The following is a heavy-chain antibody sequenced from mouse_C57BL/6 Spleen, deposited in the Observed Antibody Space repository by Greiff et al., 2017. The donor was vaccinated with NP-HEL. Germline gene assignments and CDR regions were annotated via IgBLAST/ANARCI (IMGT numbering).Heavy chain of an antibody. Sequence: QVQLQQPGAELVRPGSSVKLSCKASGYTFTSYWMHWVKQRPIQGLEWIGNIDPSDSETHYNQKFKDKATLTVDKSSSTAYMQLSSLTSEDSAVYYCARYYGSSYDAMDDWGQGTSVTVSS. D-gene: IGHD1-1*01. CDR1: GYTFTSYW. V-gene: IGHV1-52*01. J-gene: IGHJ4*01. CDR3: ARYYGSSYDAMDD. CDR2: IDPSDSET.